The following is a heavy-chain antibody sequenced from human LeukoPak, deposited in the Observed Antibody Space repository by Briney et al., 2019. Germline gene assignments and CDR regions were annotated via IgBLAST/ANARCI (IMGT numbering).Heavy chain of an antibody. J-gene: IGHJ4*02. CDR2: VYPEDGET. Sequence: ASVKVSCKVSRYTLTDYYMHWVQQAPGKGLEWMGLVYPEDGETKYAEKFQGKDSITPGTSTDIAYMELSRLRSEDTAVYYCATWGRRLVQKDYWGQGTLVTVSS. D-gene: IGHD6-19*01. CDR1: RYTLTDYY. V-gene: IGHV1-69-2*01. CDR3: ATWGRRLVQKDY.